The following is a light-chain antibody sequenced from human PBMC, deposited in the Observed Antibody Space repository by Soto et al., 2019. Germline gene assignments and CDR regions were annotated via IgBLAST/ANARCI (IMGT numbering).Light chain of an antibody. CDR1: QSISSY. CDR2: SAS. V-gene: IGKV1-39*01. CDR3: QQSYSTPT. J-gene: IGKJ5*01. Sequence: DIQMTQSPSSLSASVVDRVTITFRARQSISSYLNWYQQKPGKAPKLLIYSASGLQNGVPSRFSGSQSGTDFTLTISSLQPEDFATYYCQQSYSTPTFGQGTRLEIK.